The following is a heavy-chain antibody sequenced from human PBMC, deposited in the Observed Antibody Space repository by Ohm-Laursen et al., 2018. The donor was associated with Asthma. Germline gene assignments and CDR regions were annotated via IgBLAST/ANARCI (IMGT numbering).Heavy chain of an antibody. CDR2: IYYSGST. CDR1: GGSVSSGSYY. Sequence: SDTLSLTCTVSGGSVSSGSYYWSWIRQPPGKGLEWIGYIYYSGSTNYNPSLKSRVTISVDTSKNQFSLKLSSVTAADTAVYYCARAGEAFDIWGQGTMVTVSS. J-gene: IGHJ3*02. D-gene: IGHD7-27*01. V-gene: IGHV4-61*01. CDR3: ARAGEAFDI.